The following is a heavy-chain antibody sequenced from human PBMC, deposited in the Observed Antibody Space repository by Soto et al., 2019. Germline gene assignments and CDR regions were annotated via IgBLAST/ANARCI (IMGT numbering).Heavy chain of an antibody. CDR2: INAGNGNT. Sequence: ASVKVSCKASGYTFTSYAMHWVRQAPGQRLEWMGWINAGNGNTKYSQKFQGRVTITRDTSASTAYMELSSLRSEDTAVYYCAKSATVPAVIAYWGQGTLVTRLL. J-gene: IGHJ4*02. D-gene: IGHD2-2*02. CDR3: AKSATVPAVIAY. CDR1: GYTFTSYA. V-gene: IGHV1-3*01.